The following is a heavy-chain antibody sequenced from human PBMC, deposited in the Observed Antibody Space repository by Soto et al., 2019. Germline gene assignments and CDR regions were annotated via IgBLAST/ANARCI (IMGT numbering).Heavy chain of an antibody. CDR1: GGSISSYY. CDR3: ARVWGYAFDY. CDR2: IYYSGST. J-gene: IGHJ4*02. V-gene: IGHV4-59*01. Sequence: QVQLQESGPGLVKPSETLSLTCTDSGGSISSYYWSWIRQPPGKGLEWIGYIYYSGSTNYNPSLKSRVTISVDTSKNQFSLKLSSVTAADTAVYYCARVWGYAFDYWGPGTLVTFSS. D-gene: IGHD3-16*01.